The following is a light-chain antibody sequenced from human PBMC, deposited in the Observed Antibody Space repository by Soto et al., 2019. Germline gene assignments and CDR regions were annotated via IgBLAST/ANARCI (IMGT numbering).Light chain of an antibody. J-gene: IGKJ1*01. Sequence: DIQMTQSPSSLSASVGDRVTITCQASQDISNYLNWYQQKPGKAPKLLIYDASNLETGVPSRFSGSGSGTDFTFTISSLQPDDFATYYCQQYNSYSRTFGPGTRVEIK. CDR3: QQYNSYSRT. CDR1: QDISNY. CDR2: DAS. V-gene: IGKV1-33*01.